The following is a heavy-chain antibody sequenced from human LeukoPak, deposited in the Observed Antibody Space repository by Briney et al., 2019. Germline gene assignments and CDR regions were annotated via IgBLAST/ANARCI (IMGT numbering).Heavy chain of an antibody. Sequence: SETLSLTCAVYGGSFSGYYWSWIRQPPGKGLEWIGEIDHSGSTNYNPSLKSRVTISVDTSKNQFSLKLSSVTAADTAVYYCARARVLDILAVPAARYYGMDVWGQGTTVTVSS. CDR2: IDHSGST. CDR3: ARARVLDILAVPAARYYGMDV. CDR1: GGSFSGYY. J-gene: IGHJ6*02. D-gene: IGHD2-2*01. V-gene: IGHV4-34*01.